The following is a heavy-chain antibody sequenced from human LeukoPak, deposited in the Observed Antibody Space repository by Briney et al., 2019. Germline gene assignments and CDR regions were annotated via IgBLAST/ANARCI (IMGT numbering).Heavy chain of an antibody. CDR3: AKGSSGYFADL. CDR2: ISNDGGGT. D-gene: IGHD3-22*01. CDR1: GFIFNNYG. J-gene: IGHJ5*02. V-gene: IGHV3-23*01. Sequence: GGSLRLSCAASGFIFNNYGLIWVRQAPGKGLEWVSAISNDGGGTQYADFVEGRFTISRDNSKNTLFLQMSSPRAEDTALYYCAKGSSGYFADLWGQGTLVTVSS.